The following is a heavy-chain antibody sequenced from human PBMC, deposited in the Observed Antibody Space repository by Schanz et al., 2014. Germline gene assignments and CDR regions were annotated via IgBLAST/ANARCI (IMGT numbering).Heavy chain of an antibody. CDR3: AVLGGFGELPLDY. J-gene: IGHJ4*02. Sequence: EVQVVESGGGLVQPGGSLRLSCAASGFSFVDAWMSWVRQAPGRGLEWVATISEDGSEKNYGDSVKGRFAVSRDNSKNTLYLQMNSLRAEDTAAYYCAVLGGFGELPLDYRGQGTLVTVSS. V-gene: IGHV3-7*01. D-gene: IGHD3-10*01. CDR1: GFSFVDAW. CDR2: ISEDGSEK.